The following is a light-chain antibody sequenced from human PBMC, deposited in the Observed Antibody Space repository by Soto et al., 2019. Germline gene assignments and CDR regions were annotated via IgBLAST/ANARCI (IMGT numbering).Light chain of an antibody. Sequence: IQMTQSPSSLSAAVGDRVTISCRASQGIRSDLAWYQQKPGKVPKLLIYGASKLESGVPSRFSGSGFGTDFTLTISSLQPEDFATYYCLQDYNFPWAFGQGTKVEIK. CDR3: LQDYNFPWA. CDR1: QGIRSD. J-gene: IGKJ1*01. V-gene: IGKV1-6*01. CDR2: GAS.